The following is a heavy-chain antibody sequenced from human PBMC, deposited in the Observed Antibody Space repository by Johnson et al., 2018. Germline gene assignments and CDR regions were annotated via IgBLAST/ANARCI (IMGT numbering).Heavy chain of an antibody. CDR1: GFTFSSYA. J-gene: IGHJ3*02. D-gene: IGHD3-22*01. V-gene: IGHV3-30-3*01. Sequence: QVQLLESGGGVVQPGRSLRLSCAASGFTFSSYAMHWVRQAPGKGLEWVAVISYDGSNKYYADSVKGRFTISRDNSKNTLYLQMNSMRAEDTAVYYCGKAMIVVVNDAFDIWGQGTMVTVSS. CDR2: ISYDGSNK. CDR3: GKAMIVVVNDAFDI.